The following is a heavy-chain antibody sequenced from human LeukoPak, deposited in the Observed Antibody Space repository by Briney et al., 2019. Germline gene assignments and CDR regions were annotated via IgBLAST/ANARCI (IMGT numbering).Heavy chain of an antibody. CDR2: INWDGAST. CDR1: GFSFDDYG. CDR3: GRVYCSTTSCYGYYDYYMDV. J-gene: IGHJ6*03. V-gene: IGHV3-20*04. D-gene: IGHD2-2*01. Sequence: GGSLRLSCTASGFSFDDYGMSWVRHVPGKGLEWVSGINWDGASTGYADSVKGRFTISRDNGKNSLYLQMNSLRVEDTALYFCGRVYCSTTSCYGYYDYYMDVWGKGTTVTVSS.